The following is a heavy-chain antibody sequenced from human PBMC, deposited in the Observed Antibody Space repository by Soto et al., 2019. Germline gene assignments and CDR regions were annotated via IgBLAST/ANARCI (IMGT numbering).Heavy chain of an antibody. D-gene: IGHD2-15*01. CDR3: ARDRGYDAHDYYYNAMDV. J-gene: IGHJ6*02. V-gene: IGHV3-30*09. Sequence: HPGGSLRLSCAASGFTFSNYAIHWVRQAPGKGLEWLALISSAGSNRYYADSVMGRFAISRDNAKNSLYLQMNSLRAEDTAVYYCARDRGYDAHDYYYNAMDVWGQGTMVTVSS. CDR1: GFTFSNYA. CDR2: ISSAGSNR.